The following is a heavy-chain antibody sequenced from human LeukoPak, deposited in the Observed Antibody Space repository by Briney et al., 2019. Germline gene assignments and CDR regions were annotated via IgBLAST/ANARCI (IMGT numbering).Heavy chain of an antibody. CDR3: VEVGFGDAFDI. Sequence: GASVKVSCKASGYTFTSYDINWVRQATGQGLEWMGWMNPNSGNTGYAQKFQGRVTTTRNTSISTAYMEVSSLRSEDTAVYYCVEVGFGDAFDIWGQGTMVTVSS. J-gene: IGHJ3*02. V-gene: IGHV1-8*01. CDR2: MNPNSGNT. CDR1: GYTFTSYD. D-gene: IGHD3-16*01.